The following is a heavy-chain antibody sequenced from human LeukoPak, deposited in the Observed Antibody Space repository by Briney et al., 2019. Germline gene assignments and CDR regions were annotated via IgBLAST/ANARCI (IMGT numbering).Heavy chain of an antibody. CDR2: INPNSGGT. D-gene: IGHD3-16*01. CDR3: ARVKHGVTRTLGY. Sequence: ASVKVSCKASGYTFTGYYMHWVRQAPGQGLEWMGWINPNSGGTNYAQKFQGRVTMTRDTSISTAYMELSRLRSDDTAVYYCARVKHGVTRTLGYWGQGTLVTASS. CDR1: GYTFTGYY. V-gene: IGHV1-2*02. J-gene: IGHJ4*02.